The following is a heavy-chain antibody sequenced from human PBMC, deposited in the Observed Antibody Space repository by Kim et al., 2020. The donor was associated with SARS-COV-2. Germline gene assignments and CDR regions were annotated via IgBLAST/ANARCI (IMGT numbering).Heavy chain of an antibody. CDR1: GGSVSSGSYY. CDR2: IYYSGST. V-gene: IGHV4-61*01. J-gene: IGHJ4*02. D-gene: IGHD2-15*01. CDR3: ARIPGEVYCSGGSCYELGSSDY. Sequence: SETLSLTCTVSGGSVSSGSYYWSWIRQPPGKGLEWIGYIYYSGSTNYNPSLKSRVTISVDTSKNQFSLKLSSVTAADTAVYYCARIPGEVYCSGGSCYELGSSDYWGQGTLVTVSS.